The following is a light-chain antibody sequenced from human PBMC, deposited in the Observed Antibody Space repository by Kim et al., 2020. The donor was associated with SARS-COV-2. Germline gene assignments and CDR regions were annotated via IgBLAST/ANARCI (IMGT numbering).Light chain of an antibody. J-gene: IGKJ1*01. CDR2: GTS. Sequence: EIVLTQSPGTLSLSPGERASLSCRASQTIDSAFLAWFQQKPDQAPRLLIYGTSTRATGIPDRFSGSGSGTDFTLTISRLEPEDFVVYYCQHYGSSPWPFGQGTKVDIK. CDR3: QHYGSSPWP. CDR1: QTIDSAF. V-gene: IGKV3-20*01.